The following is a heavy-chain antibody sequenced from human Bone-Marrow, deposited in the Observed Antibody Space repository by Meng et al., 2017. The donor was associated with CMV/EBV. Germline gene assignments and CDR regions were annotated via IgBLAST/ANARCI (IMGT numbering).Heavy chain of an antibody. Sequence: AQLRPWGAVLCRPSGSWFLPWAVIGGSFSGYYWGWTRQPPGRGLEWIWEINHSGGTNYNQSLTSRVTISVDTSKNQFSLKLSSVTAADTAVYYCARGGDLVAPSGGADYWGQGTLVTVSS. CDR1: GGSFSGYY. CDR3: ARGGDLVAPSGGADY. J-gene: IGHJ4*02. V-gene: IGHV4-34*01. CDR2: INHSGGT. D-gene: IGHD5-12*01.